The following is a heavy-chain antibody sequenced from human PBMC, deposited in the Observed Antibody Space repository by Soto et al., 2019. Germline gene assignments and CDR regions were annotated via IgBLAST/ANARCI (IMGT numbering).Heavy chain of an antibody. J-gene: IGHJ6*02. CDR3: ARALGYCSSTSCPNYGMDV. V-gene: IGHV1-2*04. CDR1: GYTFTGYY. Sequence: QVQLVQSGAEVKKPGASVKVSCKASGYTFTGYYMHWVRQAPGQGLEWMGWINPNSGGTNYAQKFQGWVTMTRDTSISTAYMELSRLRSDDTAVYYCARALGYCSSTSCPNYGMDVWGQGTTVTVSS. CDR2: INPNSGGT. D-gene: IGHD2-2*01.